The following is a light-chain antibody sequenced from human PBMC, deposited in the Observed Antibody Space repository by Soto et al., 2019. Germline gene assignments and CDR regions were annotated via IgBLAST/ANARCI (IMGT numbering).Light chain of an antibody. CDR1: QGISSW. J-gene: IGKJ5*01. CDR3: QQANSFPHT. V-gene: IGKV1-12*01. CDR2: AAS. Sequence: DIQMTQSPSSVSASVGDRVTITCRASQGISSWLAWYPQKPGKAPKLLIYAASSLQSGVPSRFSGSVSGTDFTLTISSLQPEDFPTYYCQQANSFPHTCGQGTRLEIK.